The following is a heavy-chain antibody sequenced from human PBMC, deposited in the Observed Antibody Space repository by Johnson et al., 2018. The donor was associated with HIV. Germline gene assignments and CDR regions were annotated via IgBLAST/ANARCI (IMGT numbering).Heavy chain of an antibody. CDR2: IRYDGSNK. V-gene: IGHV3-30*02. J-gene: IGHJ3*02. CDR1: GLSFNSYV. D-gene: IGHD4-23*01. Sequence: QVQLVESGGGVVQPRRSLRLSCVASGLSFNSYVMHWVRQAPGKGLEWVAFIRYDGSNKYYADSVKGRLTISRDNSKNTLYLQMNSLRAEDTAVYYCARGGVDYGGNLIGDAFDIWGQGTMVTVSS. CDR3: ARGGVDYGGNLIGDAFDI.